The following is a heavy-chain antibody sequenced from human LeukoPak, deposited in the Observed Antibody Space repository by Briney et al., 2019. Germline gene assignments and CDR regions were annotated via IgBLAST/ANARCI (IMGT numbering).Heavy chain of an antibody. Sequence: PSETLSLTCTVSGGSISGYYWNWIRQPPEKGLEWIGYIYSNGNINYNPSLQRRVTILVNTSTNQFSLKLSSVTAADSAVYYCAGRGSRWSHFDSWGQGTLVTVSS. CDR1: GGSISGYY. D-gene: IGHD2-15*01. CDR2: IYSNGNI. J-gene: IGHJ4*02. CDR3: AGRGSRWSHFDS. V-gene: IGHV4-59*08.